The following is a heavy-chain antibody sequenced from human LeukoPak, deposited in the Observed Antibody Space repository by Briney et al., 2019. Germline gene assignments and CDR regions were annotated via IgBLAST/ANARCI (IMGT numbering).Heavy chain of an antibody. CDR1: GGSISSYY. Sequence: PSETLSLTCTVSGGSISSYYWSWIRQPPGTGLEWIGYIYYSGSTNYNPSLKSRVTISVDTSKNQFSLKLSSVTAADTAVYYCAGTRFINYMDVWGKGTTVTVSS. J-gene: IGHJ6*03. D-gene: IGHD3-3*01. CDR2: IYYSGST. CDR3: AGTRFINYMDV. V-gene: IGHV4-59*01.